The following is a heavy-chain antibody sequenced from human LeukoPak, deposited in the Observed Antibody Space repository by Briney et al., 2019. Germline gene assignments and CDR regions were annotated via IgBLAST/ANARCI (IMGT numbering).Heavy chain of an antibody. V-gene: IGHV1-8*03. CDR1: GYTFTSYD. J-gene: IGHJ6*03. CDR2: MNPNSGNT. CDR3: ARGPYYYDSSGYYWGAAYYYYYMDV. Sequence: ASVEVSCKASGYTFTSYDINWVRQATGQGLEWMGWMNPNSGNTGYAQKFQGRVTITRNTSISTAYMELSSLRSEDTAVYYCARGPYYYDSSGYYWGAAYYYYYMDVWGKGTTVTVSS. D-gene: IGHD3-22*01.